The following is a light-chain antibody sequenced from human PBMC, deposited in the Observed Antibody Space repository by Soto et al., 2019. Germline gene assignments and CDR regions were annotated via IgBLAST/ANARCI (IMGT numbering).Light chain of an antibody. CDR3: SSYAGSKNSV. Sequence: QSALTQPPSASGSPGQSVTISCTGTSSDVGGYNYVSWYQQHPGKAPKLMIYEVSKRPSGVPDRFSGSKSGNTASLTVSGLQPEDVADYYCSSYAGSKNSVFGTGTKVTVL. V-gene: IGLV2-8*01. CDR1: SSDVGGYNY. CDR2: EVS. J-gene: IGLJ1*01.